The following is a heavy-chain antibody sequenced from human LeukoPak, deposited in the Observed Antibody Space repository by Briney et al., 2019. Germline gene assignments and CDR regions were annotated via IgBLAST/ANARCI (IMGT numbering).Heavy chain of an antibody. CDR2: INPNTGGT. D-gene: IGHD4-17*01. V-gene: IGHV1-2*02. Sequence: GASVKVSCKASGYTFTGYYVHWVRQAPGQGLEWMGWINPNTGGTNYAQKFQGRVTMTRDTSISTAYMELSRLRSDDTAVYYCAPSSPRDYSYYFDYWGQGTPVTVSS. CDR1: GYTFTGYY. J-gene: IGHJ4*02. CDR3: APSSPRDYSYYFDY.